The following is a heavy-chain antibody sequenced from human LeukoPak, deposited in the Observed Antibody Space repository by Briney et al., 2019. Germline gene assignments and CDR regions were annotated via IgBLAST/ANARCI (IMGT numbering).Heavy chain of an antibody. Sequence: SVKVSCKASGGTFSNSGFNWVRQAPGQGLEWLGGIIPLFGTPRYAQKFQGRVSISTDESTSTAYMDLSSLRSEDTAEYYCARGINWVSDSSGYSPYYFDFWGQGTLVTVSS. CDR1: GGTFSNSG. CDR2: IIPLFGTP. J-gene: IGHJ4*02. CDR3: ARGINWVSDSSGYSPYYFDF. D-gene: IGHD3-22*01. V-gene: IGHV1-69*05.